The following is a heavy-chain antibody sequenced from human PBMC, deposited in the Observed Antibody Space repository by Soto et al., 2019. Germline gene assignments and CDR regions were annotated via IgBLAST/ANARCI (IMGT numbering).Heavy chain of an antibody. V-gene: IGHV4-61*01. CDR3: AGATKESGSPAAVDY. J-gene: IGHJ4*02. CDR1: GGSVSSGSYY. D-gene: IGHD1-26*01. Sequence: QVQLQESGPGLVKPSETLSLTCTVSGGSVSSGSYYWSWIRQPPGKGLEWIGYIYYSGSTHYNPSLKSRVTIAVDTSKNQFSLKLSSVNAADTAVYYCAGATKESGSPAAVDYWGQGTLVTVSS. CDR2: IYYSGST.